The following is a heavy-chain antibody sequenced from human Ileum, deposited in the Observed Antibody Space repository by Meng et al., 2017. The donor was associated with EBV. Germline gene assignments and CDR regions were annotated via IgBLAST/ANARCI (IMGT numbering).Heavy chain of an antibody. CDR2: IYHSGST. J-gene: IGHJ4*02. V-gene: IGHV4-4*02. Sequence: GPGPGLVKRSGTPSLTCAVSGGHISRSNWWSWVRQPPGKGLEWIGEIYHSGSTNYNPSLKSRVTISVDKSKNQFSLKLSSVTAADTAVYYCARDFGPHQLWYWGQGTLVTVSS. CDR3: ARDFGPHQLWY. D-gene: IGHD3-16*01. CDR1: GGHISRSNW.